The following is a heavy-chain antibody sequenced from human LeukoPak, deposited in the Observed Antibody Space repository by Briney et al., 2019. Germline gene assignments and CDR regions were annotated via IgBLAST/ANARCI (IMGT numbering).Heavy chain of an antibody. D-gene: IGHD6-19*01. J-gene: IGHJ4*02. CDR1: GFTFSAYS. CDR3: ARVRSGWYFDY. CDR2: ISGSGTII. V-gene: IGHV3-48*01. Sequence: PGGSLRLSCAASGFTFSAYSMKWARQPPGKGLEWVSFISGSGTIISYADSVKGRFTISRDKAKNLLYLQMNSLRAEDTAIYYCARVRSGWYFDYWGQGTPVTVSS.